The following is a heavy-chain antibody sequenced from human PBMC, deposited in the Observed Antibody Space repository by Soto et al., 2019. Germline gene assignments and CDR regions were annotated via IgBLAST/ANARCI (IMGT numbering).Heavy chain of an antibody. V-gene: IGHV3-30*18. J-gene: IGHJ4*02. CDR3: AKSPYSGYGYFDY. CDR1: GFTFSSYG. CDR2: ISYDGSNK. Sequence: PGGSLRLSCAASGFTFSSYGMHWVRQAPGKGLEWVAVISYDGSNKYYADSVKGRFTISRDNSKNTLYPQMNSLRAEDTAVYYCAKSPYSGYGYFDYWGQGTLVTVSS. D-gene: IGHD5-12*01.